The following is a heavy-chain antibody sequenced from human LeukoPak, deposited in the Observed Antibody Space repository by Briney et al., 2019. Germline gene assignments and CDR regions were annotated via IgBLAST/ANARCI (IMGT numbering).Heavy chain of an antibody. J-gene: IGHJ4*02. CDR1: GFTIDKYA. CDR3: AKDLGDSVGTIAA. D-gene: IGHD1-26*01. Sequence: GRSLRLSCAASGFTIDKYAMHWVRQRPGKGLEWVSGISWKSGTIVYADSVKGRFTISKDNAKNSLYLQMNSLKPEDTALYYCAKDLGDSVGTIAAWGQGTLVTVPS. V-gene: IGHV3-9*01. CDR2: ISWKSGTI.